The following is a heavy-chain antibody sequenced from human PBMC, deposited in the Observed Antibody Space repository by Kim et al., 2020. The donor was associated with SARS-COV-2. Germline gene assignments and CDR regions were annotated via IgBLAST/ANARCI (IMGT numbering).Heavy chain of an antibody. V-gene: IGHV3-48*03. Sequence: GGSLRLSCAASGFTFSSYEMNWVRQAPGKGLEWVSYISSSGSTIYYADSVKGRFTISRDNAKNSLYLQMNSLRAEDTAVYYCARSSWYQEGIDYWGQGTLVTVSS. CDR1: GFTFSSYE. CDR2: ISSSGSTI. CDR3: ARSSWYQEGIDY. J-gene: IGHJ4*02. D-gene: IGHD6-13*01.